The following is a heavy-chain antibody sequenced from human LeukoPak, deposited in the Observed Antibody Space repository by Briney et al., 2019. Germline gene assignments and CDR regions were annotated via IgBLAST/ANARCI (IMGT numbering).Heavy chain of an antibody. CDR2: IYQSGST. V-gene: IGHV4-38-2*02. J-gene: IGHJ5*02. Sequence: SETLSLTCTVSGYSISSGYYWGWIRQPPGKGLEGIGSIYQSGSTYYNPSLKSRVTISVDTSKNQFSLKLSSVTAADTAVYFCARVPGHNWFDPWGQGTLVTVSS. CDR1: GYSISSGYY. CDR3: ARVPGHNWFDP.